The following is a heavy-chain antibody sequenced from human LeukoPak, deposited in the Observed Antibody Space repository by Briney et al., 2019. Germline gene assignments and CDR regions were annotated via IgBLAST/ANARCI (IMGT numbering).Heavy chain of an antibody. CDR3: ARGARLKRLTFDP. J-gene: IGHJ5*02. Sequence: SETLSLTCAVYGGSFSGYYWSWIRQPPVKGLEWIGEINHSGSTNYNPSLKSRVTISVDTSKNQFSLKLSSVTAADTAVYYCARGARLKRLTFDPWGQGTLVTVSS. V-gene: IGHV4-34*01. D-gene: IGHD6-6*01. CDR2: INHSGST. CDR1: GGSFSGYY.